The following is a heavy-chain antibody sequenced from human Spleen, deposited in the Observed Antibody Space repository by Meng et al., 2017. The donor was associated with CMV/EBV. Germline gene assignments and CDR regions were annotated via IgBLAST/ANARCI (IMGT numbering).Heavy chain of an antibody. J-gene: IGHJ4*02. CDR2: ISAYNGNT. CDR3: ARDHYYDSSGYSPFDY. CDR1: GYTFTSYG. V-gene: IGHV1-18*01. D-gene: IGHD3-22*01. Sequence: QCRLVRFGAEVKKPGASVKVSCKASGYTFTSYGISWVRQAPGQGLEWMGWISAYNGNTNYAQKLQGRVTMTTDTSTSTAYMELRSLRSDDTAVYYCARDHYYDSSGYSPFDYWGQGTLVTVSS.